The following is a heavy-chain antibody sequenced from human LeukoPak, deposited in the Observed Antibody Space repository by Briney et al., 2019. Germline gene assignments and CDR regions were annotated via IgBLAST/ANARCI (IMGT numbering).Heavy chain of an antibody. Sequence: PGGSLRLSCTASGFTFSSDWMNWVRQAPGKGLEWVSSISSSSSYIYYADSVKGRFTISRDNAKNSLYLQMNSLRAEDTAVYYCARGYCSGGSCYYAFDIWGQGTMVTVSS. CDR3: ARGYCSGGSCYYAFDI. J-gene: IGHJ3*02. CDR2: ISSSSSYI. V-gene: IGHV3-21*01. CDR1: GFTFSSDW. D-gene: IGHD2-15*01.